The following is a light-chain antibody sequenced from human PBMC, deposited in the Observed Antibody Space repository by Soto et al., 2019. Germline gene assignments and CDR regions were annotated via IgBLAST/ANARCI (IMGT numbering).Light chain of an antibody. Sequence: EIVLTQSPATLSLSPVERATLSCRASQSVSSYLAWYQQKPGQAPRLLIYDASNRATGIPARFSGSGSGTDFTLTISSLEPEDFAVYSCQQRSNWPLTFGGGTKVEIK. V-gene: IGKV3-11*01. CDR3: QQRSNWPLT. CDR2: DAS. J-gene: IGKJ4*01. CDR1: QSVSSY.